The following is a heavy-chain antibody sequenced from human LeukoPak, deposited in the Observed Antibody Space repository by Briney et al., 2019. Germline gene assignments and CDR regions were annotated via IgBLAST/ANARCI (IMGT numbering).Heavy chain of an antibody. CDR2: IDVGSYA. CDR1: GFTLSSLG. V-gene: IGHV3-21*01. D-gene: IGHD1-26*01. Sequence: GGSLSLSCAVSGFTLSSLGIIWVRQAPGGGLEWVSSIDVGSYAYYANSVERRFTISRENDKNSLYLQMNSLRVEDTAVYYCATEGIVGGGAHFDYWGRGTLVTVSS. J-gene: IGHJ4*02. CDR3: ATEGIVGGGAHFDY.